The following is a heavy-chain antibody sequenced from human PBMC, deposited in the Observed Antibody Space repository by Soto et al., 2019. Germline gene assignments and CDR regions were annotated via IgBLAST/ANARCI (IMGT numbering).Heavy chain of an antibody. CDR3: ARVNSGSYYGWFDP. CDR1: GYTVTGYY. CDR2: INANSGGT. V-gene: IGHV1-2*04. J-gene: IGHJ5*02. D-gene: IGHD1-26*01. Sequence: QVPRVQSRAEVKKPGASVKVSCKASGYTVTGYYMHWVRQAPGQGLEWMGWINANSGGTNYAQKFQGWVTMTRDTSISTAYMELSRLRSDDTAVYYCARVNSGSYYGWFDPWGQGTMVTVSS.